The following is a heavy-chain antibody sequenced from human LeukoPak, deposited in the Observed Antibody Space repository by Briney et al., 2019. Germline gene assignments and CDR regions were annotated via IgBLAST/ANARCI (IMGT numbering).Heavy chain of an antibody. CDR1: GFTFSSYA. Sequence: GGSLRLSCAASGFTFSSYAMHWVRQAPGKGLEWVSYISSSGSTIYYADSVKGRFTISRDNAKNSLYLQMNSLRAEDTAVYYCARDSPNYYGSGSYYSDYWGQGTLVTVSS. CDR3: ARDSPNYYGSGSYYSDY. J-gene: IGHJ4*02. D-gene: IGHD3-10*01. CDR2: ISSSGSTI. V-gene: IGHV3-48*04.